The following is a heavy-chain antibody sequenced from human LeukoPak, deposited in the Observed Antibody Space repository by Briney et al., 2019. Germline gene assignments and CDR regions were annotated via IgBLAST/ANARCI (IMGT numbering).Heavy chain of an antibody. V-gene: IGHV3-23*01. CDR2: ITGGGADT. CDR3: AKDGDWRPAAD. D-gene: IGHD2-2*01. Sequence: GGSLRLSCAASGFAFSNYAMAWVRQAPGKESEWVSVITGGGADTYQIDSVKGRFTISRDNSKNTLYLQMNSLRAEDTAVYYCAKDGDWRPAADWGQGTLVTVSS. CDR1: GFAFSNYA. J-gene: IGHJ4*02.